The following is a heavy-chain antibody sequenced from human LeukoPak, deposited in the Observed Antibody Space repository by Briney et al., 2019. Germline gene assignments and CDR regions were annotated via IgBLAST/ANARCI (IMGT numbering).Heavy chain of an antibody. V-gene: IGHV1-18*01. CDR2: ISAYNGNT. J-gene: IGHJ4*02. CDR3: ARVGTYTYGDYYFDY. CDR1: GYTFTSYG. D-gene: IGHD4-17*01. Sequence: ASVKVSCKASGYTFTSYGISWVRQGPGQGLEWMGWISAYNGNTNYAQKLQGRVTMTTDTSTSTAYMELRSLRSDDTAVYYCARVGTYTYGDYYFDYWGQGTLVTVSS.